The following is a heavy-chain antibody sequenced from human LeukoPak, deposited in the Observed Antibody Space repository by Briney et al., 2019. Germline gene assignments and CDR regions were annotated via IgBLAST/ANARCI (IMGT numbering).Heavy chain of an antibody. CDR1: GGSISSSSYY. Sequence: SETLSLTCTVSGGSISSSSYYWGWIRQPPGKGLEWIGSIYYSGSTYYNPSLKSRVTISVDTSKNQFSLKLSSVTAADTAVYYCAREYCSSTSCQGQYYMDVWGKGTTVTVSS. V-gene: IGHV4-39*07. CDR3: AREYCSSTSCQGQYYMDV. CDR2: IYYSGST. D-gene: IGHD2-2*01. J-gene: IGHJ6*03.